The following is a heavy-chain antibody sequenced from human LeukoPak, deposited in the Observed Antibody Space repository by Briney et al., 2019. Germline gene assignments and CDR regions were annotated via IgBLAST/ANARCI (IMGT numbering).Heavy chain of an antibody. CDR1: GGSISSYY. CDR3: ARDGYGYSGFDY. CDR2: IYYSGST. J-gene: IGHJ4*02. Sequence: SETLSLTCTVSGGSISSYYWSWIRQPPGKGLEWIGYIYYSGSTNYNPSLKSRVTISVDTSKNQFSLKLSSVTAADTAVYYCARDGYGYSGFDYWGQGTPVTVSS. V-gene: IGHV4-59*12. D-gene: IGHD2-21*01.